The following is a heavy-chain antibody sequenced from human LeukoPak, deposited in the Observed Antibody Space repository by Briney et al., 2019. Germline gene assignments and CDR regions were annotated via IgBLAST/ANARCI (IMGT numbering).Heavy chain of an antibody. Sequence: ASVKVSCKASGYTFTNHPMHWVRQAPGQGLEWMGWINPNSGDTNYVQQFQGRVTMPRDPSISTAYMELSGLRADDTAVYYCARERYTAYGNFDYWGQGTQVTVSS. CDR1: GYTFTNHP. J-gene: IGHJ4*02. D-gene: IGHD5-12*01. CDR3: ARERYTAYGNFDY. V-gene: IGHV1-2*02. CDR2: INPNSGDT.